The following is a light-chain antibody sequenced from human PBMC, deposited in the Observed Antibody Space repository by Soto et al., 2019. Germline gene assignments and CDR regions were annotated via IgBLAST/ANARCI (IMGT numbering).Light chain of an antibody. V-gene: IGKV3-15*01. CDR3: QQYNNWPMWT. CDR1: QSITRN. J-gene: IGKJ1*01. CDR2: GAS. Sequence: EIVLTQSPGTLSLSQGERSTLXXRASQSITRNLAWYQQSPGQAPRLLXYGASTRATGIPARFSGSGSGTEFTLTINSLQSEDFAVYYCQQYNNWPMWTFGQGTKVDIK.